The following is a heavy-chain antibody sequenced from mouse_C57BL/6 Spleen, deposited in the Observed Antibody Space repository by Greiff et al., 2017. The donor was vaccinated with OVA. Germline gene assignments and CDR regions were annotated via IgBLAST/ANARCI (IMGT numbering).Heavy chain of an antibody. CDR1: GYSFTDYN. CDR2: INPNYGTT. Sequence: EVQLQQSGPELVKPGASVKISCKASGYSFTDYNMNWVKQSHGKSLEWIGVINPNYGTTSYNQKFKGKATLTVDQSSSTAYMQLNSLTSEDSAVYYCARGDYYGSSHEDYYAMDYWGQGTSVTVSS. CDR3: ARGDYYGSSHEDYYAMDY. J-gene: IGHJ4*01. V-gene: IGHV1-39*01. D-gene: IGHD1-1*01.